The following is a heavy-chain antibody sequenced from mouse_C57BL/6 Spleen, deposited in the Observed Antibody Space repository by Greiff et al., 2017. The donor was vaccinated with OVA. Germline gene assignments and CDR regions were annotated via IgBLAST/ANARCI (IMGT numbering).Heavy chain of an antibody. J-gene: IGHJ2*01. D-gene: IGHD3-2*02. CDR2: ISDGGSYT. Sequence: EVQRVESGGGLVKPGGSLKLSCAASGFTFSSYAMSWVRQTPEKRLEWVATISDGGSYTYYPDNVKGRFTISRDNAKNNLYLQMSHLKSEDTAMYYCAREGSSGYVGYWGQGTTLTVSS. CDR3: AREGSSGYVGY. CDR1: GFTFSSYA. V-gene: IGHV5-4*01.